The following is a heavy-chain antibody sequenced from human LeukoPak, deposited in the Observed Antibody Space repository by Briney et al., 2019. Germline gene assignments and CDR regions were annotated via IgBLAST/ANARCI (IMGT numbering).Heavy chain of an antibody. CDR3: ARDQLGKPWSLDL. CDR1: GYTFTSYG. CDR2: ISAYNGNT. D-gene: IGHD7-27*01. Sequence: ASVKVSCKASGYTFTSYGFTWVRQAPGQGLDWMGWISAYNGNTNYAQKLQGRVTMTADTSTKTAYMELRSLRSDDTAVYYCARDQLGKPWSLDLWGRGTLVTVYS. V-gene: IGHV1-18*01. J-gene: IGHJ2*01.